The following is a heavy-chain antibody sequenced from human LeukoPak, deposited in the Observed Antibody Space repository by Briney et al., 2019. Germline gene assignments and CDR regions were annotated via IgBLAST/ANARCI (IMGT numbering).Heavy chain of an antibody. D-gene: IGHD2-2*01. CDR1: GGSISSYY. CDR2: IYYSGST. CDR3: ARDQVVVVPAAMGEKYNWFDP. V-gene: IGHV4-59*12. Sequence: KPSETLSLTCTVSGGSISSYYWSWIRQPPGKGLEWIGYIYYSGSTNYNPSLKSRVTISVDTSKNQFSLKLSSVTAADTAVYYCARDQVVVVPAAMGEKYNWFDPWGQGTLVTVSS. J-gene: IGHJ5*02.